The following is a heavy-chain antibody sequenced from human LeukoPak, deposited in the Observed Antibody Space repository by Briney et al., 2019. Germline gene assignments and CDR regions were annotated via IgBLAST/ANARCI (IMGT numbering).Heavy chain of an antibody. CDR3: ARDGPPMI. CDR2: IHSGGGT. Sequence: GGSLRLSCAASGFTVSNSYMSWVRQAPGKGLEWVSIIHSGGGTFYADSVKGRFAISRDNPKNTLYLQMNNVRVGDTAVYFCARDGPPMIGGQGTLVTVSS. CDR1: GFTVSNSY. J-gene: IGHJ4*02. D-gene: IGHD3-22*01. V-gene: IGHV3-53*01.